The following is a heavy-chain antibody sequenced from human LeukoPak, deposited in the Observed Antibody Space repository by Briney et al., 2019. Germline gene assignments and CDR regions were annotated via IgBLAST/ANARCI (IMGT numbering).Heavy chain of an antibody. CDR2: ITGSSSTI. J-gene: IGHJ3*02. V-gene: IGHV3-48*04. D-gene: IGHD4-17*01. Sequence: GGSLRLSCAASGFTFSSYSMNWVRQAPGKGLEWLSYITGSSSTIYYADSVKGRFTISRDNAKNSLYLQMNSLRAEDTAVYFCAKDPNGDYIGTFDIWGQGTMVTVSS. CDR3: AKDPNGDYIGTFDI. CDR1: GFTFSSYS.